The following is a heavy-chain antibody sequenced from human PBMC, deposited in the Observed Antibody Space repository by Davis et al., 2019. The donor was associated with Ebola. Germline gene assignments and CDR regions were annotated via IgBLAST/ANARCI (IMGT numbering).Heavy chain of an antibody. CDR3: ARRRWLVRSFWFDP. CDR1: GFTFSNAW. CDR2: INHSGST. Sequence: ESLKISCAASGFTFSNAWMSWVRQPPGKGLEWIGEINHSGSTNYNPSLKSRVTISVDTSKNQFSLKLSSVTAADTAVYYCARRRWLVRSFWFDPWGQGTLVTVSS. V-gene: IGHV4-34*01. D-gene: IGHD6-19*01. J-gene: IGHJ5*02.